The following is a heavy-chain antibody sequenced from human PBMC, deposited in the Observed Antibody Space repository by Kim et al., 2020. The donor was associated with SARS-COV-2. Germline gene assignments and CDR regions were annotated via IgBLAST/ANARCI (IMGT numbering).Heavy chain of an antibody. CDR3: ARGARNFDY. Sequence: GSTNYNPSLKSRVTISVDTSKNQFSLKLSSVTAADTAVYYCARGARNFDYWGQGTLVTVSS. CDR2: GST. D-gene: IGHD6-6*01. V-gene: IGHV4-34*01. J-gene: IGHJ4*02.